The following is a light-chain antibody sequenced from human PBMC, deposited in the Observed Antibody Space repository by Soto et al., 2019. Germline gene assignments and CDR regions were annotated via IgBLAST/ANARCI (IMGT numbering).Light chain of an antibody. CDR2: DVS. CDR3: HQYQTSPWT. J-gene: IGKJ1*01. Sequence: ETVLTQSPGTLSLSPGETAIVSCSASQSLANSRLAWYRQKPGQAPRLLIYDVSRRATGIPDRFSGSGSGTDFTLSISRLEPEDFAVYFCHQYQTSPWTFGRGTKVDIK. CDR1: QSLANSR. V-gene: IGKV3-20*01.